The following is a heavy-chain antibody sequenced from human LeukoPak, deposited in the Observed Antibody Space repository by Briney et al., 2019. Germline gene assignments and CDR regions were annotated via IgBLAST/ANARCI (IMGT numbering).Heavy chain of an antibody. J-gene: IGHJ6*02. CDR2: ISGSGGST. CDR1: GFTFSSYA. V-gene: IGHV3-23*01. CDR3: ARLWFGGALPPKTKTTYGMDV. D-gene: IGHD3-10*01. Sequence: PGGSLRLSCAASGFTFSSYAMSWVRQAPGKGLEWVSAISGSGGSTHYADSVKGRFTISRDDSKNTLYLQMNSLRAEDTAVYYCARLWFGGALPPKTKTTYGMDVWGQGTTVAVSS.